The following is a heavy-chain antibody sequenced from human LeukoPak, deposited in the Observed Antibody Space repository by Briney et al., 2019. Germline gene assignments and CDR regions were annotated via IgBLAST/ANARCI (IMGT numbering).Heavy chain of an antibody. CDR2: VNRDGSST. CDR3: ARDGPAEIVVVVAATRIPEYYFDY. V-gene: IGHV3-74*01. J-gene: IGHJ4*02. Sequence: GGSLRLSCAASKFTFSSYWMHWVRQAPGKGLVWVSRVNRDGSSTNYADSVKGRFTISRDNAKNTVYLQMNSLRAEDTAVYYCARDGPAEIVVVVAATRIPEYYFDYWGQGTLVTVSS. CDR1: KFTFSSYW. D-gene: IGHD2-15*01.